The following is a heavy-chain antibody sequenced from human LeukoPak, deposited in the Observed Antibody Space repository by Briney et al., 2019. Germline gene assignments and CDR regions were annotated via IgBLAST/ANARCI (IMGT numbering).Heavy chain of an antibody. CDR3: ARVTLTTVTYFDY. J-gene: IGHJ4*02. CDR2: IYHSGCT. CDR1: GYSISSGYY. Sequence: PSETLSLTCTVSGYSISSGYYWGWIRQPPGKGLEWIGSIYHSGCTYYNPSLKSRVTISVDTSKNQFSLKLSSVTAADTAVYYCARVTLTTVTYFDYWGQGTLVTVSS. V-gene: IGHV4-38-2*02. D-gene: IGHD4-11*01.